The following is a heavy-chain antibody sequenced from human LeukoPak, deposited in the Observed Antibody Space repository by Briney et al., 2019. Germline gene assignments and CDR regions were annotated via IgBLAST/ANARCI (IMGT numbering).Heavy chain of an antibody. CDR2: INPNSGGT. J-gene: IGHJ5*02. V-gene: IGHV1-2*02. D-gene: IGHD3-9*01. CDR1: GYTFTGYY. CDR3: ARGSTNYDILTGYRWDWFDP. Sequence: ASVKVSCKASGYTFTGYYMHWVRQAPGQGLEWMGWINPNSGGTNYAQKFEGRVTMTEDTSTDTAFMEVSRLRSDDTAVYYCARGSTNYDILTGYRWDWFDPWGQGTLVTVSS.